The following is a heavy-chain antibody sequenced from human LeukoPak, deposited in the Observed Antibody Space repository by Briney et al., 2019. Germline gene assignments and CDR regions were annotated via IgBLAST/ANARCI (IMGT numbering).Heavy chain of an antibody. D-gene: IGHD6-13*01. CDR1: GGTFSSYA. Sequence: GASVKVSCKASGGTFSSYAISWVRQAPGQGLEWMGRIIPILGIANYAQKFQGRVTITADESTSTAYMELSSLRSEDTAVYYCVRRGGGSSSWRGVDAFDIWGQGTMVTVSS. J-gene: IGHJ3*02. V-gene: IGHV1-69*04. CDR3: VRRGGGSSSWRGVDAFDI. CDR2: IIPILGIA.